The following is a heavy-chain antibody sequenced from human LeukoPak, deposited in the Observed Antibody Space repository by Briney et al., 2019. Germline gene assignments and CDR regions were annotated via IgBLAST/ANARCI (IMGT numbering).Heavy chain of an antibody. CDR2: INHSGST. V-gene: IGHV4-34*01. Sequence: PSETLSLTCAVYGGSFSGYYWSWIRQPPGKGLEWIGEINHSGSTNYNPSLKSRVTISVDTSKNQFSLKLSSVTAADTAVYYCARDPQVYCGGDCYSKSNAFDIWGQGTMVTVSS. CDR3: ARDPQVYCGGDCYSKSNAFDI. CDR1: GGSFSGYY. J-gene: IGHJ3*02. D-gene: IGHD2-21*02.